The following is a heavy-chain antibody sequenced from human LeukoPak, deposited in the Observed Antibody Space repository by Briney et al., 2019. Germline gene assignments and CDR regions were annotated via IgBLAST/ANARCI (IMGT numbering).Heavy chain of an antibody. V-gene: IGHV4-39*01. CDR3: AIYSLYYSSSFMDV. D-gene: IGHD6-13*01. J-gene: IGHJ6*02. Sequence: SETLSLTCTVSGGSISSSSYYWGWIRQPPGKGLEWIGSTYYSGSTYYNPSLKSRVTISVDTSKNQFSLKLSSVTAADTAVYYCAIYSLYYSSSFMDVWGQGTTVTVSS. CDR1: GGSISSSSYY. CDR2: TYYSGST.